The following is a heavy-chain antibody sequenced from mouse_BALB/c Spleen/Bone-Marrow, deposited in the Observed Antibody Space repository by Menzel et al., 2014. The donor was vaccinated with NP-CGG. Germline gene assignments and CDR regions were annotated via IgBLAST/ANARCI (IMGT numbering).Heavy chain of an antibody. Sequence: EVKLMESGPGLVKPSQSLSLTCSVTGYSITSGYYWNWIRQFPGNKLEWMGYISYDGSNNYNPSLKNRISITRDTSKNQFFLKLNSVTTVDTATYYCARGYDYDYAMDYWGQGTSVTVSS. V-gene: IGHV3-6*02. CDR3: ARGYDYDYAMDY. D-gene: IGHD2-4*01. CDR2: ISYDGSN. CDR1: GYSITSGYY. J-gene: IGHJ4*01.